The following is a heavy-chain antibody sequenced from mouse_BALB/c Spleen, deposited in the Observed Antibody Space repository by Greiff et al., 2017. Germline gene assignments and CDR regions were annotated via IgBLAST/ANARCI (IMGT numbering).Heavy chain of an antibody. J-gene: IGHJ3*01. CDR3: AREATGTFAY. Sequence: EVKLVESGGGLVKPGGSLKLSCAASGFTFSDYYMYWVRQTPEKRLEWVATISDGGSYTYYPDSVKGRFTISRDNAKNNLYLQMSSLKSEDTAMYYCAREATGTFAYWGQGTLVTVSA. V-gene: IGHV5-4*02. D-gene: IGHD4-1*01. CDR2: ISDGGSYT. CDR1: GFTFSDYY.